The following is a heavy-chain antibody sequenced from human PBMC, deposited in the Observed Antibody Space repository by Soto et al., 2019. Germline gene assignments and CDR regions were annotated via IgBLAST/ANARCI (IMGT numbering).Heavy chain of an antibody. CDR3: AMISWYDGDYITNYYMDC. J-gene: IGHJ6*03. V-gene: IGHV4-39*01. Sequence: LQESGPGLVKPSKTLSLTCSVFGDSISSRSYYWAWIRRPPGLGLEGIASISCTGNTYYNPSLRSRAAISDGTSNNQFSLKQSFVTAADRAVYCSAMISWYDGDYITNYYMDCWGNGATGTV. D-gene: IGHD4-17*01. CDR1: GDSISSRSYY. CDR2: ISCTGNT.